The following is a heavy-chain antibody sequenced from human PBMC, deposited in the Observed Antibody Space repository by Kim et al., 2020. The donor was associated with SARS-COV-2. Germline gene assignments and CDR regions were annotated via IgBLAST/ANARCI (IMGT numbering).Heavy chain of an antibody. CDR3: VRPMRGATTYFDY. Sequence: AAYVKGRFTISRDDSKNSVYLEMNSLKAEDTAVYYCVRPMRGATTYFDYWGQGALVTVSS. J-gene: IGHJ4*02. V-gene: IGHV3-72*01. D-gene: IGHD1-26*01.